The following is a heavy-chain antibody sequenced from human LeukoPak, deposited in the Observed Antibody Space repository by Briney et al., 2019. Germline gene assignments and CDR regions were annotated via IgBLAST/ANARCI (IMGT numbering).Heavy chain of an antibody. CDR2: INPNSGGT. CDR1: GYTFTSYY. J-gene: IGHJ3*02. V-gene: IGHV1-2*02. D-gene: IGHD3-22*01. Sequence: ASVKVSCKASGYTFTSYYMHWVRQAPGQGLEWMGWINPNSGGTNYAQKFQGRVTMTRDTSISTAYMELSRLRSDDTAVYYCARDPRLLGVAKDAFDIWAKGTMVPV. CDR3: ARDPRLLGVAKDAFDI.